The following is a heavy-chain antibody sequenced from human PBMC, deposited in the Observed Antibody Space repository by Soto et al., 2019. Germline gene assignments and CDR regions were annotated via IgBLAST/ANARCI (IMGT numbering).Heavy chain of an antibody. CDR2: INPYNGNT. J-gene: IGHJ6*02. Sequence: QVQLVQSGAEVKKSGASVKVSCKASGYVYINYGISWVRQAPGQGHEWMGWINPYNGNTKYAQNFQGRVTMTTDKSTSTAYMELRSLRSDDTAVYYCASAGPKRSEYRAYDADYGMDVCGQGTTVTVSS. CDR3: ASAGPKRSEYRAYDADYGMDV. D-gene: IGHD5-12*01. V-gene: IGHV1-18*01. CDR1: GYVYINYG.